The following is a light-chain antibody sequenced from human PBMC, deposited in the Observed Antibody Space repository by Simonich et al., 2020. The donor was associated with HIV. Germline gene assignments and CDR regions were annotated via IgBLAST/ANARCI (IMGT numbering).Light chain of an antibody. V-gene: IGKV4-1*01. CDR2: WAS. J-gene: IGKJ1*01. CDR3: QQYYTPPWT. CDR1: QSLLYTSNDKNY. Sequence: DIVMTQSPDSLAVSLCERATITCKSSQSLLYTSNDKNYLAWYQQKPGQPPKLLIYWASTRESGVPDRFSGSGSGTDFTLTISSLQAEDVAVYYCQQYYTPPWTFGQGTKVEIK.